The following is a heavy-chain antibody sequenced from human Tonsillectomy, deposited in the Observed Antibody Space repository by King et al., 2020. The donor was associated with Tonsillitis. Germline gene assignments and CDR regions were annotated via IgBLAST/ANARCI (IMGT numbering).Heavy chain of an antibody. CDR1: GFTFSSYS. CDR2: ISSGSSYI. D-gene: IGHD2-2*01. CDR3: ARARTSSPEYYFDY. Sequence: VQLVESGGGLVKPGGSLRLSCAASGFTFSSYSMNWVRQAPGKGLEWVSSISSGSSYIYYADSVKGRFTISRDNAKNSLYLQMNSLRAEDASVYYCARARTSSPEYYFDYWGQGTLVTVSS. V-gene: IGHV3-21*01. J-gene: IGHJ4*02.